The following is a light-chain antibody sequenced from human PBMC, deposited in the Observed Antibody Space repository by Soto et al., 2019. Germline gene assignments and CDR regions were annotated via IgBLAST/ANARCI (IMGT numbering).Light chain of an antibody. CDR2: TSS. J-gene: IGKJ4*01. Sequence: DIQMTQSPSSLSASVGDRVTITCRASQDIGTYLSWYQQKPGKVPDLLIYTSSTLQSGVPSRFSGSGYGTDFTLTISSLQHEDVATYYCQKHNGAPLTFGGGTKVEIK. CDR3: QKHNGAPLT. CDR1: QDIGTY. V-gene: IGKV1-27*01.